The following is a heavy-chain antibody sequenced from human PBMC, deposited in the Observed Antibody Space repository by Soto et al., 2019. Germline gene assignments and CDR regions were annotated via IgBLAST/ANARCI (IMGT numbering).Heavy chain of an antibody. D-gene: IGHD4-4*01. CDR2: ISYDGSNK. V-gene: IGHV3-30*18. CDR1: GFTFSSYG. CDR3: AKQASKAAY. Sequence: TGGSLRLSCAASGFTFSSYGFHWVRQAPGKGLEWVAVISYDGSNKYYADSAKGRFTISRDNSNNTLYLQMNSLRAEDTAVYYCAKQASKAAYWGQGTLVTVSS. J-gene: IGHJ4*02.